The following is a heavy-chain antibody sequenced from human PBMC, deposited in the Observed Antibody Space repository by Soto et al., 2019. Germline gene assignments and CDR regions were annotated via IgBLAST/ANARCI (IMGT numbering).Heavy chain of an antibody. V-gene: IGHV3-30*18. CDR1: GFTFSSYG. CDR2: ISYDGSNK. D-gene: IGHD3-9*01. CDR3: AKDLAYYDIFTGSRSLDY. J-gene: IGHJ4*02. Sequence: QVQLVESGGGVVQPGRSLRLSCAASGFTFSSYGMHWVRQAPGKGLEWVAVISYDGSNKYYADSVNGRFTISRDNSKNTLYRQMNSLRAEYTAVYYWAKDLAYYDIFTGSRSLDYWGQGTLVTVSS.